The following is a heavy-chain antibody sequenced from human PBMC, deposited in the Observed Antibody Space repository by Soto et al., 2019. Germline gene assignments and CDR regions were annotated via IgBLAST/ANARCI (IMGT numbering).Heavy chain of an antibody. CDR3: AGDFAWAFDY. D-gene: IGHD1-26*01. V-gene: IGHV3-48*02. CDR1: GFTFSSYS. CDR2: ISSNSRFI. Sequence: EVQLVESGGGLVQPGGSLRLSCVASGFTFSSYSMNWVRQAPGKGLEWVSYISSNSRFINYADSVKGRFTISRDNAKNSLYLQMNSLRDEDTAVYYCAGDFAWAFDYWGQGTLLTVSP. J-gene: IGHJ4*02.